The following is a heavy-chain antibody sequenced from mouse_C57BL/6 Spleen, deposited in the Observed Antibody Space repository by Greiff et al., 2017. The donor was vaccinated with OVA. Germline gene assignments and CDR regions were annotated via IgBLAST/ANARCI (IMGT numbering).Heavy chain of an antibody. V-gene: IGHV1-64*01. CDR3: ARSYDGYWFAY. J-gene: IGHJ3*01. Sequence: VQLQQPGAELVKPGASVKLSCKASGYTFTSYWMHWVKQRPGQGLEWIGMIHPNSGSTNYNEKFKSKATLTVDKSSSTAYMQLSSLTSEDSAVYYCARSYDGYWFAYWGQGTLVTVSA. CDR2: IHPNSGST. D-gene: IGHD2-3*01. CDR1: GYTFTSYW.